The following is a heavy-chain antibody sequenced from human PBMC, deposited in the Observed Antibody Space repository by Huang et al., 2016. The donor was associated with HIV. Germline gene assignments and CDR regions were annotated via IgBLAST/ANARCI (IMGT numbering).Heavy chain of an antibody. CDR1: GYIFTKYG. CDR3: ARDHWYPLQNWFDL. Sequence: QVELVQSGAEVKRPGASVRVSCKAAGYIFTKYGINWVRQAPGQGLGWMGGISAYKGKTNYAEKFQGRVTLTRDTSATTAYMELRDVTSADTAVYYCARDHWYPLQNWFDLWGQGTLVTVSS. J-gene: IGHJ5*01. D-gene: IGHD1-1*01. V-gene: IGHV1-18*01. CDR2: ISAYKGKT.